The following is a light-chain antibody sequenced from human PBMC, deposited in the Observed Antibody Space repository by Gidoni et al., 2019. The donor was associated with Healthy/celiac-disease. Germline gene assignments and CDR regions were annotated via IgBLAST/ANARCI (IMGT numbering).Light chain of an antibody. CDR3: QVWDSSSDHVV. J-gene: IGLJ2*01. Sequence: SYVLTQPPSVSVPPGKTARITCGGNNIGSKSVHCYQQKPGQAPVLVVYDDSDRPSGIPERFSGSNSGNTATLTISRVEAGDEADYYCQVWDSSSDHVVFGGGTKLTVL. CDR1: NIGSKS. CDR2: DDS. V-gene: IGLV3-21*03.